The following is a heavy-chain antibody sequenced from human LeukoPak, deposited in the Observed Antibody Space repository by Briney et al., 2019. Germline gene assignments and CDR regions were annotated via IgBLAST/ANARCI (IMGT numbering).Heavy chain of an antibody. D-gene: IGHD4-17*01. CDR1: GFSFISYG. V-gene: IGHV3-30*18. Sequence: GGSLRLSCAASGFSFISYGMHWVRQAPGKGLEWVGVISDDGRRRDYADSVKGRFTISRDNSKDTLYLQMNSLRAEDTAVYYCAKRPSDYGDYVSYFDYWGQGTLVTVSS. CDR2: ISDDGRRR. J-gene: IGHJ4*02. CDR3: AKRPSDYGDYVSYFDY.